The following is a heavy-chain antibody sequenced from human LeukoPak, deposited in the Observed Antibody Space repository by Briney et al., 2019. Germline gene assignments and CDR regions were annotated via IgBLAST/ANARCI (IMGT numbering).Heavy chain of an antibody. CDR1: GFTFSSYA. V-gene: IGHV3-30*04. CDR3: AKDPFPS. CDR2: ISYDGSNK. Sequence: GGSLRLSCAASGFTFSSYAMHWVRQAPGKGLEWVAVISYDGSNKYYADSVKGRFTISRDNSKNTLYLQMNSLRAEDTAVYYCAKDPFPSWGQGTLVTVSS. J-gene: IGHJ4*02.